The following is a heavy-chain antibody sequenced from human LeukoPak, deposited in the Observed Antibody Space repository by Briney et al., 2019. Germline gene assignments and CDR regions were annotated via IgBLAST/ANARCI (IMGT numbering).Heavy chain of an antibody. V-gene: IGHV1-2*02. D-gene: IGHD3-22*01. CDR3: ATTPYYYDSSGYAFDY. J-gene: IGHJ4*02. CDR2: VNPNSGGT. Sequence: ASVKVSCKASGYTFTGYYMHWVRQAPGQGLEWMGWVNPNSGGTSYAQKFQGRVTMTRDTSISTAYMELSRLRSDDTAVYYCATTPYYYDSSGYAFDYWGQGTLVTVSS. CDR1: GYTFTGYY.